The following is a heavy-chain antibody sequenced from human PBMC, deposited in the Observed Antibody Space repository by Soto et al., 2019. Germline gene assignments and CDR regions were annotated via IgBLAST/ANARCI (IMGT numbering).Heavy chain of an antibody. CDR2: ISYDGSNK. CDR1: GFTFSSYA. D-gene: IGHD3-9*01. V-gene: IGHV3-30-3*01. Sequence: GGSLRLSCAASGFTFSSYAMHWVRKAPGKGLEWVAVISYDGSNKYYADSVKGRFTISRDNSKNTLYLQMNSLRAEDTAVYYCARDQGPNYDILTGYYFPGYWGQGTLVTVSS. CDR3: ARDQGPNYDILTGYYFPGY. J-gene: IGHJ4*02.